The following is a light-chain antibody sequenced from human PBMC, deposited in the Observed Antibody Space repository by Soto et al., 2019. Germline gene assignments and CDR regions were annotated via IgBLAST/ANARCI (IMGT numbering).Light chain of an antibody. Sequence: SYELTQPPSVSVAPGQTARISCGGNDIASKSVHWSQQKPGQAPVLVVCDDNDRPSGIPERLSGSNSGDTATLTISRVEAGDEADYYCQVWDSSSDHYVFGSGTKVTVL. CDR1: DIASKS. V-gene: IGLV3-21*02. CDR3: QVWDSSSDHYV. J-gene: IGLJ1*01. CDR2: DDN.